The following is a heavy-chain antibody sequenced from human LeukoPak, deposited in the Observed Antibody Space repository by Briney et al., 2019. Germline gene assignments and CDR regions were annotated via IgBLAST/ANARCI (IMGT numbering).Heavy chain of an antibody. D-gene: IGHD5-12*01. CDR2: ISYDGSNK. CDR3: ARDGYAFDY. V-gene: IGHV3-30-3*01. CDR1: GFTFSSYA. Sequence: GGSLRLSCAASGFTFSSYAMHWVRQAPGKGLEWVAVISYDGSNKYYADSVKGRFTVSRDNSKNTLYLQMNSLRAEDTAVYYCARDGYAFDYWGQGTLVTVSS. J-gene: IGHJ4*02.